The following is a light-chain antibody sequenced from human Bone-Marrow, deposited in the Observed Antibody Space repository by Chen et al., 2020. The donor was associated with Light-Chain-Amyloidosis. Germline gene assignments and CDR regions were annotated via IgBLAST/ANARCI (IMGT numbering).Light chain of an antibody. J-gene: IGLJ2*01. Sequence: QSALTQPASVSGSPGQSLPISCPGTSSDVGGYNYVSWYQQHPGKAPKLMIYDVSNRPSGVSNRFSGSKSGNTASLTISGLQAEDEADYYCSSYTSSSTLVVFGGGTKLTVL. CDR2: DVS. CDR3: SSYTSSSTLVV. CDR1: SSDVGGYNY. V-gene: IGLV2-14*03.